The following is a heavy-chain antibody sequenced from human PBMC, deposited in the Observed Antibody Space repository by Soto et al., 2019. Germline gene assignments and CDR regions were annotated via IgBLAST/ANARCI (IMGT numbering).Heavy chain of an antibody. V-gene: IGHV4-34*01. D-gene: IGHD2-15*01. CDR3: ARDAYCSGGSCYSRFDY. J-gene: IGHJ4*02. CDR1: GGSFSGYY. CDR2: INHSGST. Sequence: SETLSLTCAVYGGSFSGYYWSWIRQPPGKGLEWIGEINHSGSTNYNPSLKSRVTTSVDTSKKQFSLKLSSVTAADTAVYYCARDAYCSGGSCYSRFDYWGQGTLVTVSS.